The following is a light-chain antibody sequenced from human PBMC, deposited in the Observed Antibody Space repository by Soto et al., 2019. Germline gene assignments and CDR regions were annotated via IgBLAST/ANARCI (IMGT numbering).Light chain of an antibody. Sequence: QSALTQPASVSGSPGQSITISCTGTSSDVGSYNLVSWYQQHPGKAPKLMIYEVSKRPSGVSNRFSGSKSGNTASLTISGLQSEDEADSYCCSYAGSSTSVVFGGGTKLTVL. J-gene: IGLJ2*01. CDR1: SSDVGSYNL. CDR3: CSYAGSSTSVV. CDR2: EVS. V-gene: IGLV2-23*02.